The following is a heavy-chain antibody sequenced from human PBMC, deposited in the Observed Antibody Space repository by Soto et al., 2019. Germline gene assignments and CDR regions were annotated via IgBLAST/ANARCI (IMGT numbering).Heavy chain of an antibody. J-gene: IGHJ4*02. CDR3: ARHSSYYYDSSGYYGFDY. D-gene: IGHD3-22*01. CDR1: GGSISSYY. Sequence: PSETLSLTCTVSGGSISSYYWSWIRQPPGKGLEWIGYIYYSGSTNYNPSLKSRVTISVDTSKNQFSLKLSSVTAADTAVYYCARHSSYYYDSSGYYGFDYWGQGTLVTVSS. CDR2: IYYSGST. V-gene: IGHV4-59*08.